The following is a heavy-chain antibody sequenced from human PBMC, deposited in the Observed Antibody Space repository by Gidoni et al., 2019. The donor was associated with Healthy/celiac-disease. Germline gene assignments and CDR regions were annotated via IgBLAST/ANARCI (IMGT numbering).Heavy chain of an antibody. CDR2: IYPGDSDT. Sequence: EVQLVQSGAEVKKPGESLKSSCHGSGYSFTSYWIGWVRQMPGKGLEWMGIIYPGDSDTRYSPSFHGQVTISADKSISTAYLQLSSLKAPDTAMYYCARHGDYGGQGWGFDYWGQGTLVTVSS. V-gene: IGHV5-51*01. CDR1: GYSFTSYW. CDR3: ARHGDYGGQGWGFDY. D-gene: IGHD4-17*01. J-gene: IGHJ4*02.